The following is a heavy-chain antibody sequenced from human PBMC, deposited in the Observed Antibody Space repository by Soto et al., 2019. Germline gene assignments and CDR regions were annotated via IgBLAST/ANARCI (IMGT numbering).Heavy chain of an antibody. CDR3: ARMSATGTRWFDP. V-gene: IGHV4-31*03. CDR2: ISYRGTT. J-gene: IGHJ5*02. D-gene: IGHD6-13*01. Sequence: PSETLSLTCSVSGGSITSGAYDWSWIRQHPGKGLEWIGSISYRGTTYSNPSLKSRLTISVDTSKTHFSLNLTSVTAADTAVYYCARMSATGTRWFDPWGQGTLVTVSS. CDR1: GGSITSGAYD.